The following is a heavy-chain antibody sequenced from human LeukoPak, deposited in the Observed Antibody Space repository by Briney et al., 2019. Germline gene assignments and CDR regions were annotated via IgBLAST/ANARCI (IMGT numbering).Heavy chain of an antibody. J-gene: IGHJ4*02. CDR1: GGTFGSYA. V-gene: IGHV1-69*13. D-gene: IGHD3-22*01. CDR3: ARDRYYDGSGHYFESIY. Sequence: SVKVSCKASGGTFGSYAVSWVRQAPGQGLEWTGGIIPILGTANYAQKFQGRVTITADESTSTAYMELSSLRSEDTAVYYCARDRYYDGSGHYFESIYWGQGTLVTVSS. CDR2: IIPILGTA.